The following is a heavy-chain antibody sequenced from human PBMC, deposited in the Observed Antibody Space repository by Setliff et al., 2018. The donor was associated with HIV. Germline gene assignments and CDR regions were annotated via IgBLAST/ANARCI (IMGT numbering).Heavy chain of an antibody. J-gene: IGHJ5*02. Sequence: PSETLSLTCLVSGDSMIPHYWSWIRQPPGRGMEWIGYISNYGSPSYSPSLESRVTILLGPSKNQFSLRLSSVTAADTAVYYCARHRGSHDFSNWFDPWGQGTQVTVSS. CDR2: ISNYGSP. D-gene: IGHD3-3*01. CDR1: GDSMIPHY. CDR3: ARHRGSHDFSNWFDP. V-gene: IGHV4-59*11.